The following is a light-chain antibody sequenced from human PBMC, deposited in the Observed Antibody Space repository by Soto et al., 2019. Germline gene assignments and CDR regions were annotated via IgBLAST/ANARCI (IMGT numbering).Light chain of an antibody. CDR1: QRITTY. CDR2: TSG. J-gene: IGKJ2*01. Sequence: IQMTQSPSSLSASVGDRVTITCRASQRITTYLNWYQQKPGEAPKLLISTSGTLQRGVPSRFSGSGSGTDFTLTITALRPEDFATDFCQQTYSTPYTCGQGTKLEIK. V-gene: IGKV1-39*01. CDR3: QQTYSTPYT.